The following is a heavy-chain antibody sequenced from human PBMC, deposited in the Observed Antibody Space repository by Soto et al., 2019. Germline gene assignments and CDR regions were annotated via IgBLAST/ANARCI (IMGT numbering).Heavy chain of an antibody. CDR2: SKSKTDGGTT. CDR3: TYSYYRGGYYDGYYYYGTAV. J-gene: IGHJ6*04. Sequence: GGPLRLPWAASGGTFSNAWRNWVSKAQGKGLEWVGRSKSKTDGGTTDYAAPVKGRFTISRDDSKNTLYLKMNSLKTEDTAVYYCTYSYYRGGYYDGYYYYGTAVRGKRTTVTVSS. CDR1: GGTFSNAW. D-gene: IGHD3-22*01. V-gene: IGHV3-15*07.